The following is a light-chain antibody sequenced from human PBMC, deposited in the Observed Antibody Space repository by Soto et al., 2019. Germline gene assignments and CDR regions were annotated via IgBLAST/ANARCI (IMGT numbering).Light chain of an antibody. CDR1: SSDVGAYNY. Sequence: QSALTQPDSVSGSPGQSITISCTGTSSDVGAYNYVSWYQQHPGKAPKLMIYEVSYRPSGVSDRFSGSRSGNTASLTISGLQAEDESDYYCSSYTSSTTWVFGGGTKLTVL. V-gene: IGLV2-14*01. CDR2: EVS. CDR3: SSYTSSTTWV. J-gene: IGLJ3*02.